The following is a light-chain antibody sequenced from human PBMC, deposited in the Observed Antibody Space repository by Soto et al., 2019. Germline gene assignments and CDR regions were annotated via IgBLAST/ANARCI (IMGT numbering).Light chain of an antibody. V-gene: IGKV3-15*01. CDR3: QHYHRWPPFS. CDR1: ETVVTY. CDR2: DAS. J-gene: IGKJ2*01. Sequence: EIVVTQSPATLSVSPGERVTLSCRASETVVTYITWYQQKPGQAPRLLIYDASTRATDVPARFSGSGSGTEFTLTITSLQSDDFAVYYCQHYHRWPPFSFGPGTKLEIK.